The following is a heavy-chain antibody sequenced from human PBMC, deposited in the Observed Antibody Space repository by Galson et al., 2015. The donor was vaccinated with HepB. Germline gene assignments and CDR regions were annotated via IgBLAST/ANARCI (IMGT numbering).Heavy chain of an antibody. J-gene: IGHJ4*02. Sequence: SLRLSCAASGFTFSSYAMHWVRQAPGKGLEYVSAISSNGGSTYYADSVKGRFTISRDNSKNTLYLQMSSLRAEDTAVYYCVKEDSSGWYYFDYWGQGTLVTASS. CDR3: VKEDSSGWYYFDY. CDR2: ISSNGGST. D-gene: IGHD6-19*01. V-gene: IGHV3-64D*06. CDR1: GFTFSSYA.